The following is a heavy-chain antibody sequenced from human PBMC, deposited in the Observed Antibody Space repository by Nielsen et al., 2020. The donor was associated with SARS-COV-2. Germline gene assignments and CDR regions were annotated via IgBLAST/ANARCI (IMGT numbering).Heavy chain of an antibody. V-gene: IGHV3-30*03. CDR3: GRLAS. Sequence: GESLKISCAASGFTFTNYGIHWVRQAPGKGLEWVAVISYEGSQKKYGDSVKGRFTISRDNSKNTVFLQMNSLSGDDTAVYFCGRLASWGQGTLVIVSS. CDR2: ISYEGSQK. J-gene: IGHJ1*01. D-gene: IGHD2-21*01. CDR1: GFTFTNYG.